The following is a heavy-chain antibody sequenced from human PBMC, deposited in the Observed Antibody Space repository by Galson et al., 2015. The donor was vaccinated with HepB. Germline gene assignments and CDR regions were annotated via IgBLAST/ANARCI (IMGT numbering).Heavy chain of an antibody. J-gene: IGHJ6*03. CDR2: ISYDGTNK. Sequence: SLRLSCAASGFTFSSYAMHWVRQAPGKGLEWVAVISYDGTNKNYADSVKGRFTISRDNSKNTVDLQMSSLRAEDTAVYYCASTPRSSAVVFLDGDYYYMDVWGKGTTVTVSS. V-gene: IGHV3-30-3*01. CDR1: GFTFSSYA. D-gene: IGHD3-22*01. CDR3: ASTPRSSAVVFLDGDYYYMDV.